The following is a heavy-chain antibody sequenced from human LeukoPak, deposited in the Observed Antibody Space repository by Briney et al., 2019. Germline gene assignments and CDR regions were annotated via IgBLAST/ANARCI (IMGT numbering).Heavy chain of an antibody. V-gene: IGHV1-2*06. Sequence: ASVKVSCKASGYTFTGYYIHWVRQAPGQGLERMGRINPNSGGTNYAQKFQGRVTMIRDTSISTAYMELSRLRSDDTAVYFCARDLGSTRGYWGQGTLVTVSS. J-gene: IGHJ4*02. D-gene: IGHD2-2*01. CDR2: INPNSGGT. CDR3: ARDLGSTRGY. CDR1: GYTFTGYY.